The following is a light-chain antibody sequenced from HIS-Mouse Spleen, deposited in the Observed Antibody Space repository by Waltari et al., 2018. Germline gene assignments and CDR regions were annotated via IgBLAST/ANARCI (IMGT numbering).Light chain of an antibody. V-gene: IGLV3-10*01. J-gene: IGLJ2*01. Sequence: SYELTQPHSVSVSPGQTARITCSGDALPKKSAYWYQQKSGQAPVLVIYEDSKRPSGIPERFSGSSSGTMATLTISGAQVEDEADYYCYSTDSSGNHRVFGGGTKLTVL. CDR2: EDS. CDR1: ALPKKS. CDR3: YSTDSSGNHRV.